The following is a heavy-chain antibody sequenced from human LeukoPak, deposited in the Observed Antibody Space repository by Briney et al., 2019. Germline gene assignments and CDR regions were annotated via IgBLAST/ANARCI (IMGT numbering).Heavy chain of an antibody. V-gene: IGHV4-59*01. CDR1: GGSISSYY. CDR2: IYYSGST. J-gene: IGHJ5*02. CDR3: ARDILLTWFDP. Sequence: SETLSLTCTVSGGSISSYYWSWIRQPPGKGLEWIGYIYYSGSTNYNPSLKSRVTISVATSKNQFSLKLSSVTAADTAVYYCARDILLTWFDPWGQGTLVTVSS.